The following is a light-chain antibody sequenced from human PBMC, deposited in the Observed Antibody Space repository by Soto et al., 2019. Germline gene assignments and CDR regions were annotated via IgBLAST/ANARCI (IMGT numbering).Light chain of an antibody. V-gene: IGKV1-39*01. J-gene: IGKJ4*01. Sequence: DIEMTQSPSSLSASVRDRVTITCRASQSISSYLNWYQQKPGKAPELLIYAASSLQSGVPSRFSGSGSGTDFTLTISTVQPEDVATYYCQQSYSTPFTFGGGTKVQMK. CDR2: AAS. CDR3: QQSYSTPFT. CDR1: QSISSY.